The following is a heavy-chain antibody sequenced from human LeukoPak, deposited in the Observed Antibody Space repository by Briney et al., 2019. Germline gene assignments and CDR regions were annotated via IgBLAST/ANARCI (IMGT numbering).Heavy chain of an antibody. V-gene: IGHV3-74*01. Sequence: PGGSLRLSCAASGFTFRSYWMHWVRHAPGKGLVWVSRINTDGSSTSYADSVKGRFTISRDNAKNTLYLQMNSLRAEDTAVYYCARGYNWFDPWGQGTLVTVSS. J-gene: IGHJ5*02. CDR1: GFTFRSYW. CDR3: ARGYNWFDP. CDR2: INTDGSST.